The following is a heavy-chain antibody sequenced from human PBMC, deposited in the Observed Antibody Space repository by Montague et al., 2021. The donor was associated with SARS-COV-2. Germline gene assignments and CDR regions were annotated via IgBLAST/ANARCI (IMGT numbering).Heavy chain of an antibody. CDR2: IYYSGST. D-gene: IGHD3-3*01. J-gene: IGHJ4*02. CDR3: AGKASRGITIFGVVTASYYFDD. V-gene: IGHV4-39*01. Sequence: SETLSLTCTVSGGSISSSSYSWGWIRQPQGKGLEWIGGIYYSGSTYSNPSLRSRVTISVDSSQNQFSLKLISVTAAATAVYYCAGKASRGITIFGVVTASYYFDDWGQGTLVTVSS. CDR1: GGSISSSSYS.